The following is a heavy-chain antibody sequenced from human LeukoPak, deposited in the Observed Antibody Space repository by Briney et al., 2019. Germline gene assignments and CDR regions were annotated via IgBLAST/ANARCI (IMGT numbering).Heavy chain of an antibody. D-gene: IGHD5-18*01. CDR1: GFTFSSYS. CDR3: ARDLGYSLDY. Sequence: GGSLRLSCAASGFTFSSYSMNWVRQAPGKGLEWVSSIGSSSSYIYYADSVKGRFTISRDNAKNSLYLQMNSLRAEDTAVYYCARDLGYSLDYWGQGTLVTVSS. J-gene: IGHJ4*02. CDR2: IGSSSSYI. V-gene: IGHV3-21*01.